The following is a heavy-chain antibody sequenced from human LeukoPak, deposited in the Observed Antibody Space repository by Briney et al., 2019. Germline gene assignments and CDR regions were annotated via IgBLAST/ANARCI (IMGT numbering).Heavy chain of an antibody. CDR3: ARVDIVVVPAARAWFDP. J-gene: IGHJ5*02. CDR1: GYTFTGYY. D-gene: IGHD2-2*03. V-gene: IGHV1-2*02. CDR2: INPNSGGT. Sequence: ASVKVSCKASGYTFTGYYIHWVRQAPGQGLEWMGWINPNSGGTNYAQKFQGRVTMTRDTSISTAYMELSRLRSDDTAVYYCARVDIVVVPAARAWFDPWGQGTLVTVSS.